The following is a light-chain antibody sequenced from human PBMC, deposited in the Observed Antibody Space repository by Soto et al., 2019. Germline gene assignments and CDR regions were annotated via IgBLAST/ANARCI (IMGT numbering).Light chain of an antibody. CDR3: SSYTTSSTVV. J-gene: IGLJ2*01. CDR1: SSDVGGYNY. CDR2: EVT. V-gene: IGLV2-14*01. Sequence: QSALTQPASVSGSPGQSITISCTGTSSDVGGYNYVSWYQQHPGKAPKLMICEVTNRPSGVSNRFSGSKSGNTASLTISGLQAEDEAGYYCSSYTTSSTVVFGGGTKLTVL.